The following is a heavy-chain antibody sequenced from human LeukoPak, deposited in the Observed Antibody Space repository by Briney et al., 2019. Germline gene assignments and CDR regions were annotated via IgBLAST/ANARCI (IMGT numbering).Heavy chain of an antibody. CDR1: GYTFTSYY. D-gene: IGHD1-7*01. CDR3: AREGGTALFDY. CDR2: INPSGGST. V-gene: IGHV1-46*01. J-gene: IGHJ4*02. Sequence: ASVKVSRKASGYTFTSYYMHWVRQAPGQGLEWMGIINPSGGSTSYAQKFQGRVTMTRDTSTSTVYMELSSLRSEDTAVYYCAREGGTALFDYWGQGTLVTVSS.